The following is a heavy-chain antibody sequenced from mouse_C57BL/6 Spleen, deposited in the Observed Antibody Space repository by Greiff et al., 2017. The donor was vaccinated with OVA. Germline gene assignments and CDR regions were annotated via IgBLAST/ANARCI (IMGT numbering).Heavy chain of an antibody. J-gene: IGHJ2*01. CDR1: GYTFTSYW. Sequence: QVQLQQPGAELVMPGASVKLSCKASGYTFTSYWMHWVKQRPGQGLEWIGEIDPSDSYTNYNQKFKGKSTLTVDKSSSTAYMQLSSLTSEDSAVDYCARRKSYDGYFDYWGQGTTLTVSS. D-gene: IGHD2-3*01. CDR3: ARRKSYDGYFDY. CDR2: IDPSDSYT. V-gene: IGHV1-69*01.